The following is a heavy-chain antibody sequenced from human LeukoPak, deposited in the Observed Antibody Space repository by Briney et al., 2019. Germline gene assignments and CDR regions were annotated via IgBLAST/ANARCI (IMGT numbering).Heavy chain of an antibody. CDR3: AREPYCSSTSCSETD. CDR2: INPNSGGT. Sequence: ASVKVSCKASGYTFTGYYMHWVRQAPGQGLEWMGWINPNSGGTNYAQKFQGRVTMTRDTSSSTAYMELSRLRSDDTAVYYCAREPYCSSTSCSETDWGQGTLVTVSS. J-gene: IGHJ4*02. D-gene: IGHD2-2*01. CDR1: GYTFTGYY. V-gene: IGHV1-2*02.